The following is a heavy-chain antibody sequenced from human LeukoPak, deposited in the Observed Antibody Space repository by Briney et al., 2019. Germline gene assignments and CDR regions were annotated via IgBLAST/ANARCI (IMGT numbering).Heavy chain of an antibody. V-gene: IGHV4-34*01. CDR3: ASDRRGGQSRPFDY. CDR2: INHSGSA. CDR1: GGSFIGYY. Sequence: SETLSLTCAVYGGSFIGYYWSWIRQPPGKGLEWIGEINHSGSANYNPSLKSRVTISVDTSKNQFSLKLSSVTAADTAVYYCASDRRGGQSRPFDYWGQGTLVTVSS. J-gene: IGHJ4*02. D-gene: IGHD3-10*01.